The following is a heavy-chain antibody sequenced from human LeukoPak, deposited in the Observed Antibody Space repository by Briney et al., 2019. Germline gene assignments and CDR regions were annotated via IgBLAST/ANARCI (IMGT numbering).Heavy chain of an antibody. CDR2: IIPIFGTA. CDR3: AIPLVPAAIPEYFQH. CDR1: GGTFSSYA. Sequence: SVKVSCKASGGTFSSYAISWVRQAPGQGLEWIGGIIPIFGTANYAQKFQGRVTITADESTSTAYMELSSLRSEDTAVYYCAIPLVPAAIPEYFQHWGQGTLVTVSS. J-gene: IGHJ1*01. V-gene: IGHV1-69*13. D-gene: IGHD2-2*02.